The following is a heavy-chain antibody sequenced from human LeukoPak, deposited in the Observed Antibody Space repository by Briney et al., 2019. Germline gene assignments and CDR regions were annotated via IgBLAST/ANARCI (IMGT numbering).Heavy chain of an antibody. CDR3: ARKYSGTNPFDY. V-gene: IGHV3-21*04. CDR2: ISSSSSYI. J-gene: IGHJ4*02. CDR1: GFTFGSYS. D-gene: IGHD1-26*01. Sequence: GGSLRLSCAASGFTFGSYSMNWVRQAPGKGLEWVSSISSSSSYIYYADSVKGRFTISRDLSKNTLYLQMNSLRAEGTALYYCARKYSGTNPFDYWGQGTLVTVSS.